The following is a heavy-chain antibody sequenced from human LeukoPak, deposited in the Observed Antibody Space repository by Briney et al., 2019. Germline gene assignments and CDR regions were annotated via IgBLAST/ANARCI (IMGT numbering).Heavy chain of an antibody. Sequence: GGSLRLSCEASGFTFSSHALSWVPQAPGKGLKWVSSLSGSGYNTYYADSVKGRFTISRDNSKNTVYLQMNSLRAEDTAVYYCAKDPYGTRYFDYWGQGTLVTVSS. CDR3: AKDPYGTRYFDY. D-gene: IGHD2-2*01. CDR1: GFTFSSHA. J-gene: IGHJ4*02. CDR2: LSGSGYNT. V-gene: IGHV3-23*01.